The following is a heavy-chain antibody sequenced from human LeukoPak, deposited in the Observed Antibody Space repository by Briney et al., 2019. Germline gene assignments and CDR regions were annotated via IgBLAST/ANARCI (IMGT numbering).Heavy chain of an antibody. CDR2: IYYSGST. J-gene: IGHJ4*02. Sequence: SETLSLTCTVSGGSISSSSYYWGWIRQPPGKGLEWIGSIYYSGSTYYNPSLKSRVTISADTSKNQFSLKLSSVTAADTAVYYCARSSPPYYYDSSGYYLFDYWGQGTLVTVSS. V-gene: IGHV4-39*01. CDR1: GGSISSSSYY. D-gene: IGHD3-22*01. CDR3: ARSSPPYYYDSSGYYLFDY.